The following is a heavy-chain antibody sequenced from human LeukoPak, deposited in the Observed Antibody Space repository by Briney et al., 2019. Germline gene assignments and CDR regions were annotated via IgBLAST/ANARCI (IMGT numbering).Heavy chain of an antibody. CDR3: AKARSTQSYPLNLIDS. V-gene: IGHV3-30*18. J-gene: IGHJ4*02. Sequence: PGGSLRLSCVPSGCTFSSYGMHWVRQAPGKGLEWVALISYAGSNEYYADSVKGRFTISRDNSKNTLYLQMDSLRAEDTAVYYCAKARSTQSYPLNLIDSWGQGTLVTVSS. CDR2: ISYAGSNE. CDR1: GCTFSSYG. D-gene: IGHD1-26*01.